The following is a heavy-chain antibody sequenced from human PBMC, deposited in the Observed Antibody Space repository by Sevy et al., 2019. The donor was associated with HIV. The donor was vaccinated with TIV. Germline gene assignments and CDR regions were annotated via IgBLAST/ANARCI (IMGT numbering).Heavy chain of an antibody. CDR3: ATTKDYYESIGSPVDY. CDR2: FDPEDGET. CDR1: GYTLNQLS. J-gene: IGHJ4*02. V-gene: IGHV1-24*01. D-gene: IGHD3-22*01. Sequence: ASVKVSCKVSGYTLNQLSMHWVRQAAGKGLEWMGSFDPEDGETAYAQKFQGRVTMTEDTSIDTAYMELSSLRSEDTAVYYCATTKDYYESIGSPVDYWGQGTLVTVSS.